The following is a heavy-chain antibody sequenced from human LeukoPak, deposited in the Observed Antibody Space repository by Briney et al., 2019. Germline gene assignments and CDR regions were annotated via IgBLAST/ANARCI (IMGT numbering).Heavy chain of an antibody. J-gene: IGHJ4*02. CDR2: ISSSTK. CDR3: ARDEYTSGWSFDY. V-gene: IGHV3-48*01. D-gene: IGHD6-19*01. Sequence: PGGSLRLSCAASGFTFSSYSMNWVRQAPGKGLEWISHISSSTKYYADSVKDRFTISRDNAKNSLYLQMNSLRAEDTAVYYCARDEYTSGWSFDYWGQGTLVTVSS. CDR1: GFTFSSYS.